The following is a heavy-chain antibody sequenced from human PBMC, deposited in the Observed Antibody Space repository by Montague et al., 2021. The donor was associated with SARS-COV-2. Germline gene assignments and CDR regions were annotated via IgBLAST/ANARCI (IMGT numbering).Heavy chain of an antibody. J-gene: IGHJ4*02. CDR1: GFAFDDYA. Sequence: SLRLSCAASGFAFDDYAMHWVRQVPGKGLELVSGIPWNSNALGTADSVRGRFTISRDNAKSSLYLQMNSLRIEDTALYYCAKGRSGYNIRQVATLDFWGQGTLVTVST. CDR2: IPWNSNAL. V-gene: IGHV3-9*01. D-gene: IGHD5-24*01. CDR3: AKGRSGYNIRQVATLDF.